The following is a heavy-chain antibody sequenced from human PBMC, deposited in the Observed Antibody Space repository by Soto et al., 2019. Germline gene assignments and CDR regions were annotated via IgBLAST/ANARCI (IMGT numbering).Heavy chain of an antibody. CDR3: ARDGSWNYFDY. CDR1: GGSISSGGYY. CDR2: IYYSGST. V-gene: IGHV4-31*03. D-gene: IGHD5-12*01. J-gene: IGHJ4*02. Sequence: SETLSLTCTVSGGSISSGGYYWSWIRQHPGKGLEWSGYIYYSGSTYYNPSLKSRVTISVETSKPQFSLKLSSVTAADTAVYDCARDGSWNYFDYWGQGTMVTVSS.